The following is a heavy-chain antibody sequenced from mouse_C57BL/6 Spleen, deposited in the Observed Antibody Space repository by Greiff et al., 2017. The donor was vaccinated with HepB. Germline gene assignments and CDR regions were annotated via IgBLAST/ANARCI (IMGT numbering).Heavy chain of an antibody. CDR3: ERENYSKYTDY. J-gene: IGHJ2*01. D-gene: IGHD2-5*01. CDR2: ISDGGSYT. V-gene: IGHV5-4*01. Sequence: EVKLVESGGGLVKPGGSLKLSCAASGFTFSSYAMSWVRQTPEKRLEWVATISDGGSYTYYPDNVKGRFTISRNNAKNNLYLQMSQLKSEDTAMYYCERENYSKYTDYRGEGTTLTVSS. CDR1: GFTFSSYA.